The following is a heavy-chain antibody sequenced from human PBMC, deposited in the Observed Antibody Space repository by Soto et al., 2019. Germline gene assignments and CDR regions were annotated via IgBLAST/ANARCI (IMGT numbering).Heavy chain of an antibody. CDR3: AKGYYFDY. CDR1: GFTFSSYA. V-gene: IGHV3-23*01. CDR2: ISGSGGST. Sequence: EVQLLESGGGLVQPGGSLRLSCAASGFTFSSYAMSWVSQAPGKGLEWVSAISGSGGSTYYADAVKGRFTISRDNSKNTLYLEMNRLRAEDTAVYYCAKGYYFDYWGQGTLVTVSS. J-gene: IGHJ4*02.